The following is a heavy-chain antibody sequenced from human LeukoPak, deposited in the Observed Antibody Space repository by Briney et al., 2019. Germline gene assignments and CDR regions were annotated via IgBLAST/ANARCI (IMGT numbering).Heavy chain of an antibody. V-gene: IGHV3-30*02. CDR2: IQYDGGKK. CDR3: AKPQAGNAPQAFDS. CDR1: GFIFSSYG. Sequence: GGSLRLSCAASGFIFSSYGMYWVRQAPHKGLEWAAYIQYDGGKKYYTDSVKGRFSVSRDNSKNTLYLQMNSLRPEDTAVYYCAKPQAGNAPQAFDSWGQGTLVTVSS. D-gene: IGHD1-14*01. J-gene: IGHJ4*02.